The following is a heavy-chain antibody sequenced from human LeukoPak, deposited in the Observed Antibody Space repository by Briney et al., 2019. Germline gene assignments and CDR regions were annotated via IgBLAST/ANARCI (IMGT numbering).Heavy chain of an antibody. CDR3: TRDRRYNI. V-gene: IGHV3-7*01. CDR2: IKQDGSEK. CDR1: GFIFSSFW. D-gene: IGHD5-12*01. Sequence: GGSLRLSCAASGFIFSSFWMTWVRQAPGKGLEWVANIKQDGSEKYYVDFVKGRFTISRDNAKNSLYLQMNSLRAEDTAVYFCTRDRRYNIWGQGTMVTVSS. J-gene: IGHJ3*02.